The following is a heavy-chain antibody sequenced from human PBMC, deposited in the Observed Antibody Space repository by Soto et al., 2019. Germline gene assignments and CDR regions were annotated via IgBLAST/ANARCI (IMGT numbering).Heavy chain of an antibody. J-gene: IGHJ5*02. V-gene: IGHV1-18*01. CDR1: GYTFTNYG. CDR2: INVYNGNT. CDR3: ARAVVVDATGWFDP. D-gene: IGHD2-15*01. Sequence: ASVKVSCKASGYTFTNYGISWVRQAPGQGLEWMGWINVYNGNTNYAQKLQGRVTLTTDTSTSTAYMELRSLTSDDTAVYYCARAVVVDATGWFDPWGQGTLVTVSS.